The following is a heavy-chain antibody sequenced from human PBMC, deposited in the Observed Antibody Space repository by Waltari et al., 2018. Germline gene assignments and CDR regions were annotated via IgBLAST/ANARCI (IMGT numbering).Heavy chain of an antibody. CDR1: GFTFSSYG. D-gene: IGHD1-26*01. CDR3: AKAGLWYSGSYGYYFDY. Sequence: QVQLVESGGGVVQPGRSLRLSCAASGFTFSSYGMHWVRQAPGKGLEWGAVISYDGSNKYYADSVKGRFTISRDNSKNTLYLQMNSLRAEDTAVYYCAKAGLWYSGSYGYYFDYWGQGTLVTVSS. J-gene: IGHJ4*02. V-gene: IGHV3-30*18. CDR2: ISYDGSNK.